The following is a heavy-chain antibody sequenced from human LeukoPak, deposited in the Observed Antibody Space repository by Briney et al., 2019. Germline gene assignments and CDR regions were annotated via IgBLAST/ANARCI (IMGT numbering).Heavy chain of an antibody. D-gene: IGHD3-22*01. CDR2: ISSGSEII. CDR1: GFTFSTYN. J-gene: IGHJ4*02. CDR3: ASYDSSGYYHYFDY. V-gene: IGHV3-48*01. Sequence: GRSLRLSCAASGFTFSTYNMNWVRQAPGKGLEWVSFISSGSEIIYYADSVKGRFTVSRDNAKNSLYLQMNSLRAEDTAVYYCASYDSSGYYHYFDYWGQGTLVTVSS.